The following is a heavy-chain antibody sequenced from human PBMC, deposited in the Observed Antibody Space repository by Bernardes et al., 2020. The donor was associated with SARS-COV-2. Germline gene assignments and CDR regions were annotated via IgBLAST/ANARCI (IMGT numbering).Heavy chain of an antibody. CDR2: INPSGGST. Sequence: ASVKVSCKASGYTFTSYYMHWVRQAPGQGLEWMGIINPSGGSTSYAQKFQGRVTMTRDTSTSTVYMELSSLRSEDTAVYYCASLYSSSGDYYYGMDVWGQGTTVTVSS. V-gene: IGHV1-46*01. D-gene: IGHD6-6*01. J-gene: IGHJ6*02. CDR1: GYTFTSYY. CDR3: ASLYSSSGDYYYGMDV.